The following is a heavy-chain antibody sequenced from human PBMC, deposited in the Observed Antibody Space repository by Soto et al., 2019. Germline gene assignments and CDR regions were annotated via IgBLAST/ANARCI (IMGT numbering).Heavy chain of an antibody. V-gene: IGHV2-26*01. CDR3: ARTYIAARPLSWFDP. D-gene: IGHD6-6*01. CDR2: IFSNDEK. Sequence: QVTLKESGPVLVKPTETLTLTCTVSGFSLSNARMGVSWIRQPPGKALEWLAHIFSNDEKSYSTSLKSRLTISKDTSKSQVVLTMTNMDPVDTATYYCARTYIAARPLSWFDPWGQGTLVTVSS. J-gene: IGHJ5*02. CDR1: GFSLSNARMG.